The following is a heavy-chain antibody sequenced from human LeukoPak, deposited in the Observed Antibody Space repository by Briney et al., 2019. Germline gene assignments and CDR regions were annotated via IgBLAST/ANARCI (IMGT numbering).Heavy chain of an antibody. Sequence: SETLSLTCAVYGGSFSGYYWSWIRQPPGKGLEWIGEINHSGSTNYNPSLKSRVTISVDTSKNQFSLKLSSVTAADTAVYYCARERDLHYYDSSGPNDAFDIWGQGTMVTVSS. CDR2: INHSGST. CDR3: ARERDLHYYDSSGPNDAFDI. V-gene: IGHV4-34*01. CDR1: GGSFSGYY. J-gene: IGHJ3*02. D-gene: IGHD3-22*01.